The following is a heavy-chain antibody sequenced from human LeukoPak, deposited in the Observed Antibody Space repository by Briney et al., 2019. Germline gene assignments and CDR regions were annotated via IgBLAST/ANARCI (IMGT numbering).Heavy chain of an antibody. Sequence: SETLSLTCTVSGGSISSYYWSWVRQPPGKGLEWIGYVSYSGSTDYNPSLKSRVIISIDTSKTQFALRLSSVTAADTAVYYCARENDRYGRIDYWGQGTQVTVSS. J-gene: IGHJ4*02. CDR1: GGSISSYY. V-gene: IGHV4-59*01. D-gene: IGHD5-18*01. CDR2: VSYSGST. CDR3: ARENDRYGRIDY.